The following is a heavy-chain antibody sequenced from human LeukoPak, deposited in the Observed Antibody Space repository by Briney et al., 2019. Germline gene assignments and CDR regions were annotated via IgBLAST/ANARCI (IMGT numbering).Heavy chain of an antibody. V-gene: IGHV3-13*04. CDR2: IGTAGDT. J-gene: IGHJ4*02. D-gene: IGHD1-26*01. Sequence: GGSLRLSCAASGFTFSSYDMHWVRQATGKGLEWVSAIGTAGDTYYPGSVKGRFTISRENAKNSLYLQMNSLRAGDTAVYYCARARGGSYPYFDYWGQGTLVTVSS. CDR1: GFTFSSYD. CDR3: ARARGGSYPYFDY.